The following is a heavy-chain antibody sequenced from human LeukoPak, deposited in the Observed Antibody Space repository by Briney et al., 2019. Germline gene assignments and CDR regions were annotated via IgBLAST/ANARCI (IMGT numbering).Heavy chain of an antibody. Sequence: GGSLRLSCAASGFTFSSYSMNWVRQAPGKGLEWVSSITSDGYIYYADSVKGRFTISRDNTKNSLYLQMSSLRAEDTAVYYCAREFSTGILLDYWGQGTLVTVSS. V-gene: IGHV3-21*01. CDR1: GFTFSSYS. CDR3: AREFSTGILLDY. J-gene: IGHJ4*02. CDR2: ITSDGYI.